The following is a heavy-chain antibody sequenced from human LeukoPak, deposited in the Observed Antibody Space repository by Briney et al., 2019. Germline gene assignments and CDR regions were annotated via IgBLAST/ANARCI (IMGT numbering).Heavy chain of an antibody. CDR1: GGSFSGYY. CDR3: ARGEPDIVVVPAAHYYYYYMDV. J-gene: IGHJ6*03. CDR2: INHSGST. Sequence: PSETLSLTCAVYGGSFSGYYWSWIRQPPGKGLEWIGEINHSGSTNYNPSLKSRVTISVDTSKNQFSLKLSSVTAADTAVYYCARGEPDIVVVPAAHYYYYYMDVWGKGTTVTVSS. V-gene: IGHV4-34*01. D-gene: IGHD2-2*01.